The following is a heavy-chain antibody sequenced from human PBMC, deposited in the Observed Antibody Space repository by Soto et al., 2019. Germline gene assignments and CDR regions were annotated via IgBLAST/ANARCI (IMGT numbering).Heavy chain of an antibody. CDR1: GGTFSNYA. CDR2: IIPRFGPG. J-gene: IGHJ6*02. D-gene: IGHD1-26*01. Sequence: QVQLVQSGAEVKKPGSSVNVSCKASGGTFSNYALSWVRQAPGQGLEWMGGIIPRFGPGRYAQKFQGRVTITADESTRTVIMELNTLTSEDTGISYCAGPYSGTAYFSKGFDVWGQGTAVIVSS. V-gene: IGHV1-69*01. CDR3: AGPYSGTAYFSKGFDV.